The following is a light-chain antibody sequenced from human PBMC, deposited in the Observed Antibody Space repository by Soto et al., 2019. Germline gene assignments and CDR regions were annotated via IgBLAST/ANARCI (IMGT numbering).Light chain of an antibody. J-gene: IGLJ2*01. Sequence: QSALTQPPSVSGAPGQRVTISCTGSSSNIGAGYDVHWYQQLPGTAPKLLIYGNSNRPSGVPDRFSGSKSGTSASLAITGLQAEDEADYYCQSYDSSLSGLVFGGGTKLHRP. V-gene: IGLV1-40*01. CDR2: GNS. CDR3: QSYDSSLSGLV. CDR1: SSNIGAGYD.